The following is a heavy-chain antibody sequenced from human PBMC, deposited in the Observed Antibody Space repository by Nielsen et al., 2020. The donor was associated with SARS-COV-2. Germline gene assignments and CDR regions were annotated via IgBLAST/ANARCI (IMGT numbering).Heavy chain of an antibody. CDR3: ARDAYYYDSSGYSIDY. V-gene: IGHV3-21*01. J-gene: IGHJ4*02. Sequence: GESLKISCAASGFTFSSYSMNWVRQAPGKGLEWVSSISSSSSYIYYADSVKGRFTISRDNAKNSLYLQMNSLRAEDTAVYYCARDAYYYDSSGYSIDYWGQGTLVTVSS. CDR1: GFTFSSYS. CDR2: ISSSSSYI. D-gene: IGHD3-22*01.